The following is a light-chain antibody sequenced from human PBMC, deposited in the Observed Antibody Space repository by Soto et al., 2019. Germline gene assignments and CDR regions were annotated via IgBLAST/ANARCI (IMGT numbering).Light chain of an antibody. J-gene: IGKJ3*01. CDR1: QDISIW. Sequence: DLQMTQSPSSVSASVGDRVTITCRASQDISIWLAWYQHKPGKAPKFLIYGASSLQSGVPSRFSGSGSGTDFTLTISSLQPEDFATYFCQQANSFPFTFGPGTKVDIK. CDR3: QQANSFPFT. V-gene: IGKV1-12*02. CDR2: GAS.